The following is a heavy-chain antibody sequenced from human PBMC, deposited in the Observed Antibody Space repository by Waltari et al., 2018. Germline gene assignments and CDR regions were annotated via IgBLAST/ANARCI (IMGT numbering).Heavy chain of an antibody. CDR3: AGSFGVVMTFDY. J-gene: IGHJ4*02. CDR2: IYHSGST. CDR1: GYSISSGYY. D-gene: IGHD3-3*02. V-gene: IGHV4-38-2*01. Sequence: QVQLQESGPGLVKPSETLSLTCAVSGYSISSGYYWGWIRQPPGKGLEWIGSIYHSGSTYDNPSLKSRVTISVDTSKNQVSLKLSSVTAADTAVYYCAGSFGVVMTFDYWGQGTLVTVSS.